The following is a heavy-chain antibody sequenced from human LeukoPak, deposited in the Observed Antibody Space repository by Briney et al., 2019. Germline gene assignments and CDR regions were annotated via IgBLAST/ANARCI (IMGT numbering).Heavy chain of an antibody. CDR3: ARSRSNAFDI. J-gene: IGHJ3*02. CDR2: IYYSGST. V-gene: IGHV4-59*01. Sequence: SETLSLTCTVPGGSISSYYWSWIRQPPGKGLEWIGYIYYSGSTNYNPSLKSRVTISVDTSKNQFPLKLSSVTAADTAVYYCARSRSNAFDIWGQGTMVTVSS. D-gene: IGHD1-26*01. CDR1: GGSISSYY.